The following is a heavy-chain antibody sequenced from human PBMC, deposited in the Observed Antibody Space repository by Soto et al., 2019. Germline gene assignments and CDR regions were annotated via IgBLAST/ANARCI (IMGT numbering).Heavy chain of an antibody. CDR1: GFTLRNYE. Sequence: PGGSLRLSCAASGFTLRNYEMNWVRQAPGKGLEWISKISGSNNNIYYADSVRGRFTISRDNAKNSLYLQMNSLRAEDTAIYYCASERLCGADCYFFDNCGQGTQATVSS. CDR2: ISGSNNNI. J-gene: IGHJ4*02. CDR3: ASERLCGADCYFFDN. V-gene: IGHV3-48*03. D-gene: IGHD2-21*02.